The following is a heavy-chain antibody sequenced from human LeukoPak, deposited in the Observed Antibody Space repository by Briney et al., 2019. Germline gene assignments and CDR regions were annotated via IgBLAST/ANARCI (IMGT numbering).Heavy chain of an antibody. V-gene: IGHV3-21*01. CDR3: GRDHCSSTSCYTTYNWFDP. CDR2: ISSSSSYI. D-gene: IGHD2-2*02. CDR1: GFTFSSYS. Sequence: GGSLRLSCAASGFTFSSYSMNWVRQAPGKGLEWVSSISSSSSYIYYADSVKGRFTISRDNAKNSLYLQMNSLRAEDTAVYYCGRDHCSSTSCYTTYNWFDPWGQGTLVTVSS. J-gene: IGHJ5*02.